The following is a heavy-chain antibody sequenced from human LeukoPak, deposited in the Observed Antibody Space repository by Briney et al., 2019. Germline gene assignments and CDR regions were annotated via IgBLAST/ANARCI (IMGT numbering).Heavy chain of an antibody. J-gene: IGHJ3*02. V-gene: IGHV3-66*01. CDR3: ARDIPLDYYDSSGYSHDAFDI. D-gene: IGHD3-22*01. CDR2: IYSGGST. CDR1: GFTVSSNY. Sequence: GGSLRLSCAASGFTVSSNYMSWVRQAPGKGLEWVSGIYSGGSTYYADSVKGRFTISRDNSKNTLYLQMNSLRAEDTAVYYCARDIPLDYYDSSGYSHDAFDIGGRGTMVTVSS.